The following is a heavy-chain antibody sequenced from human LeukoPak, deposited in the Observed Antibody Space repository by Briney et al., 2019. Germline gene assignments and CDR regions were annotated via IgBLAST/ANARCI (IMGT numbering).Heavy chain of an antibody. CDR1: GFTFSSYA. V-gene: IGHV3-23*01. Sequence: GGSLGLSCAASGFTFSSYAMSWVRQAPGKGLEWVSAISGSGGSTYYADSVKGRFTISRDNSKNTLYLQMNSLRAEDTAVYYCAKDQVFRVRGVNFDYWGQGTLVTVSS. CDR2: ISGSGGST. D-gene: IGHD3-10*02. CDR3: AKDQVFRVRGVNFDY. J-gene: IGHJ4*02.